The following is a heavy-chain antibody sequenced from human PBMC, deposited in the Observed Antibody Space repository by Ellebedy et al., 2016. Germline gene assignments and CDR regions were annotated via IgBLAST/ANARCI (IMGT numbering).Heavy chain of an antibody. CDR3: ARDGVEEWLVNWFDP. D-gene: IGHD6-19*01. CDR1: GGSISSYY. V-gene: IGHV4-59*12. J-gene: IGHJ5*02. Sequence: SETLSLTCTVSGGSISSYYWSWIRQPPGKGLEWIGYIYYSGSTNYNPSLKSRVTISVDTSKNQFSLKLSSVTAADTAVYYCARDGVEEWLVNWFDPWGQGTPVTVSS. CDR2: IYYSGST.